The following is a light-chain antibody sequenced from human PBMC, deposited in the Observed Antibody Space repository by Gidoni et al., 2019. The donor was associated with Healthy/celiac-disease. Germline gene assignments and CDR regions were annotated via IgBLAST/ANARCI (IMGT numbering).Light chain of an antibody. V-gene: IGLV3-21*02. CDR2: DDS. Sequence: SYVLTQPPSVSVAPGQTARITCGGNNIGSKSVHWYQQKPGQAPVLVVYDDSDRRSGIPERFSGSNSGNTATLTISRVEAGDEADYYCQVWDSSSDHPPVVFGGGTKLTVL. J-gene: IGLJ2*01. CDR1: NIGSKS. CDR3: QVWDSSSDHPPVV.